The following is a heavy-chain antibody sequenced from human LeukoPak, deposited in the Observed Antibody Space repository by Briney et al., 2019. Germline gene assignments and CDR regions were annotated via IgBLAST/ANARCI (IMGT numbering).Heavy chain of an antibody. CDR1: GGSFSGYY. D-gene: IGHD4-17*01. J-gene: IGHJ4*02. V-gene: IGHV4-34*01. Sequence: PSETLSLTCAVYGGSFSGYYWSWIRQPPGKGLEWIGEINHSGSTNYNPSLKSRVTISVDTSKNQFSLKLSSVTAADTAVYYCARVDYGDYGEPSHFDYWGQGTLVTVSS. CDR2: INHSGST. CDR3: ARVDYGDYGEPSHFDY.